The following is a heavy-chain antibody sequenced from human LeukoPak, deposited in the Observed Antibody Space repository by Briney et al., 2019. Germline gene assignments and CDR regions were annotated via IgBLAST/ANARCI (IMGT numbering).Heavy chain of an antibody. D-gene: IGHD3-10*01. Sequence: PSETLSLTCTVSGGSISSSNWWSWVCQPPGKGLDWIGEIYHSGSTNYNPSLKSRVTISVDKSKNQFSLKVSSVTAADTAVYYCARIPLVWSSPKGAFDIWGQGTMVTVSS. J-gene: IGHJ3*02. CDR3: ARIPLVWSSPKGAFDI. V-gene: IGHV4-4*02. CDR2: IYHSGST. CDR1: GGSISSSNW.